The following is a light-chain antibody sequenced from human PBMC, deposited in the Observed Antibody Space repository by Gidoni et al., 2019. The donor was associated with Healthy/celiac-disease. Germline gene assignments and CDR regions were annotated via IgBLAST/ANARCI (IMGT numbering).Light chain of an antibody. Sequence: SYELTQPPSVSVSPGQTASITCSGDKLGDKYACWYQQKTGQSPVLVIYQDSKRPSGIPERFSGSNSGNTATLTISGTQAMDEADYYCQAWDSSTAGAVFGGGTKLTVL. CDR3: QAWDSSTAGAV. V-gene: IGLV3-1*01. CDR2: QDS. J-gene: IGLJ2*01. CDR1: KLGDKY.